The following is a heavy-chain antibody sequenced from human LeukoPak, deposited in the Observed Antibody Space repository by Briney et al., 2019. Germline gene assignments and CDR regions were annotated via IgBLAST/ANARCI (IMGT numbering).Heavy chain of an antibody. V-gene: IGHV3-48*03. CDR3: TRDWTYVDIVATTYDS. J-gene: IGHJ4*02. CDR1: GFTFRSYE. Sequence: PGGSLRLSCAASGFTFRSYEMNWVRQAPGQGLEWISYISSSGNTIYYSDSVRGRFTISRDNAANSLYLQMNSLRVEDTAIYYFTRDWTYVDIVATTYDSWGQGTLVTVSS. D-gene: IGHD5-12*01. CDR2: ISSSGNTI.